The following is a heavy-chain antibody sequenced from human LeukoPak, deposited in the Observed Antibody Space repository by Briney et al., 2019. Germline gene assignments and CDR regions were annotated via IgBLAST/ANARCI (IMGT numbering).Heavy chain of an antibody. CDR3: ATPREIQRGYSGYDYDY. V-gene: IGHV1-69*05. D-gene: IGHD5-12*01. CDR1: GYTFTSYD. CDR2: IIPIFGTA. Sequence: GASVKVSCKASGYTFTSYDINWVRQAPGQGLEWMGRIIPIFGTANYAQKFQGRVTITTDESTSTAYMELSSLRSEDTAVYYCATPREIQRGYSGYDYDYWGQGTLVTVSS. J-gene: IGHJ4*02.